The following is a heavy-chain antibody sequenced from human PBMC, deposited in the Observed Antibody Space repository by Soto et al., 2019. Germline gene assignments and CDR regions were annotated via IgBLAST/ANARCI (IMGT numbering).Heavy chain of an antibody. CDR3: ARGEGRLVGTWFDP. D-gene: IGHD5-12*01. CDR2: INHSGST. CDR1: GGSFSRYY. J-gene: IGHJ5*02. V-gene: IGHV4-34*01. Sequence: QVQLQQWGVGLLKPSETLSLTCDVYGGSFSRYYWNWIRQPPGKGLEWLGEINHSGSTNYNPSLESRVTISLDTSKTQFSLKLTAVTDADTAVYYCARGEGRLVGTWFDPWGQGTLVTVSS.